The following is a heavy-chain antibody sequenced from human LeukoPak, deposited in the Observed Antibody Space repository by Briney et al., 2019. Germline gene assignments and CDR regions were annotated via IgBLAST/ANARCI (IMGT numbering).Heavy chain of an antibody. V-gene: IGHV3-23*01. Sequence: PGGSLRLSCAASGFTFSSYAMSWVRQAPGKGLEWVSAISGSGGSTYYADSVKGRFTISRDNSKNTLYLQMNSLRAEDTAVYYCAKVCNSGYDLEYYFDYWGQGTLVTVSS. J-gene: IGHJ4*02. CDR2: ISGSGGST. D-gene: IGHD5-12*01. CDR1: GFTFSSYA. CDR3: AKVCNSGYDLEYYFDY.